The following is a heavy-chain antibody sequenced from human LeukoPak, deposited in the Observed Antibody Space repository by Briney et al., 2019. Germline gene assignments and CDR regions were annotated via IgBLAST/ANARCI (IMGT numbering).Heavy chain of an antibody. J-gene: IGHJ4*02. V-gene: IGHV3-30*18. D-gene: IGHD1-14*01. CDR3: AKTGGLDY. CDR2: ISYDGSNK. CDR1: GFTFSSYE. Sequence: GGSLRLSCAASGFTFSSYEMHWVRQAPGKGLEWVAVISYDGSNKYYADSVKGRFTISRDNSKNTLYLQMNSLRAEDTAVYYCAKTGGLDYWGQGTLVTVSS.